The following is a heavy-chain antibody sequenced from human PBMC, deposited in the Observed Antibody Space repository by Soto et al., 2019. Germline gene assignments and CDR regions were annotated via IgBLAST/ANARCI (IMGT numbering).Heavy chain of an antibody. CDR3: ARGRLWFGDLDAFDI. CDR2: IYHTGST. CDR1: GASISSSNW. D-gene: IGHD3-10*01. Sequence: QVQLQESGPGLVKPSGTLSLTCAVSGASISSSNWWNWVRQPPGKGLEWIGEIYHTGSTNYNPSLKSRGTISVDKSKNQFSLKVSSVTAADTAVYYCARGRLWFGDLDAFDIWGQGTMVIVSS. V-gene: IGHV4-4*02. J-gene: IGHJ3*02.